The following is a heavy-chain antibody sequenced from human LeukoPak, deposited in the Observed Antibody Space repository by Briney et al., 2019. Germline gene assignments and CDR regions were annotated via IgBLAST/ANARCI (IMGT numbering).Heavy chain of an antibody. D-gene: IGHD3-3*01. CDR1: GFTFSSYG. CDR3: AKDDHGLTYYDFWSGYYTGILDY. V-gene: IGHV3-30*18. Sequence: GRSLRLSCAASGFTFSSYGMHWVRQAPGKGLEWVAVISYDGSNKYYADSVKGRFTISRDNSKNTLYLQMNSLRAEDTAVYYCAKDDHGLTYYDFWSGYYTGILDYWGQGTLVTVSS. J-gene: IGHJ4*02. CDR2: ISYDGSNK.